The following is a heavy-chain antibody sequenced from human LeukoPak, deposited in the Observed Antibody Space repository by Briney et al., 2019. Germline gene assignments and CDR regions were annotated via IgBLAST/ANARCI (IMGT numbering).Heavy chain of an antibody. Sequence: GGSLRLSCAASGFTFSSYAMHWVRQAPGKGLEWVAVISYDGSNKYYADSVKGRFTISRDNSKNTLYLQMNSLRAEDTAVYYCARDPNGFDPWGQGTLVTVSS. J-gene: IGHJ5*02. CDR1: GFTFSSYA. CDR3: ARDPNGFDP. V-gene: IGHV3-30*04. CDR2: ISYDGSNK.